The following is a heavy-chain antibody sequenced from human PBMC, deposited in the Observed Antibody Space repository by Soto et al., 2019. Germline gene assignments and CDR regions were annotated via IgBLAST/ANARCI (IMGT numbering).Heavy chain of an antibody. D-gene: IGHD5-12*01. Sequence: ASVKVSCKASGGTFSSYAISWVRQAPGQGLEWMGGIIPIFGTANYAQKFQGRVTITADESTSTAYMELSSLRSEDTAVYYCAREGGSPGRYYYYYGMDVWGQGTTVTVSS. J-gene: IGHJ6*02. V-gene: IGHV1-69*13. CDR2: IIPIFGTA. CDR3: AREGGSPGRYYYYYGMDV. CDR1: GGTFSSYA.